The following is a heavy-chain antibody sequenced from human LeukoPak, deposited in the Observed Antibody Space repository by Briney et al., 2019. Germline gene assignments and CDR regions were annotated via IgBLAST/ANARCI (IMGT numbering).Heavy chain of an antibody. D-gene: IGHD6-19*01. CDR2: IYHSGST. CDR1: GDSISSTNW. J-gene: IGHJ4*02. V-gene: IGHV4-4*02. CDR3: ARGGNSAWYFDY. Sequence: TSETLSLTCAVSGDSISSTNWWTWVRQPPGKGLEWIGEIYHSGSTNYNPSLKGRVTISLDNSKNQFSLKLNSVTAADTAVYYCARGGNSAWYFDYWGQGTLVTVS.